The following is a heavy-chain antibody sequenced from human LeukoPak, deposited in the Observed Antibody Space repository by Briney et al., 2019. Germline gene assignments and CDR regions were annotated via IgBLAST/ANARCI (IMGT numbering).Heavy chain of an antibody. Sequence: ASVKVSCKASGYTFTSYGISWVRQAPGQGLEWMGWISAYNGNTNYAQKLQGRVTMTTDTSTSTAYMELRSLRSDDTAVYYCATDLGGFDWGHYSYSSGMDVWGQGTTVTVSS. CDR3: ATDLGGFDWGHYSYSSGMDV. CDR1: GYTFTSYG. J-gene: IGHJ6*02. D-gene: IGHD3-9*01. V-gene: IGHV1-18*01. CDR2: ISAYNGNT.